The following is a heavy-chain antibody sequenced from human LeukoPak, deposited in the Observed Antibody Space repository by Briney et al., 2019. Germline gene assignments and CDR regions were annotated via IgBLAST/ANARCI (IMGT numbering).Heavy chain of an antibody. D-gene: IGHD2-2*02. Sequence: PGGSLRLSCAASGFTFSSYTMHWVRQAPGQGLEWVAVISYGGSNKYYADSVKGRFTISGDTSKNTLYLQMNSLRAEDTAVYYCARDRCSSTSCYTHYFDYWGQGTLVTVSS. CDR2: ISYGGSNK. CDR1: GFTFSSYT. J-gene: IGHJ4*02. CDR3: ARDRCSSTSCYTHYFDY. V-gene: IGHV3-30-3*01.